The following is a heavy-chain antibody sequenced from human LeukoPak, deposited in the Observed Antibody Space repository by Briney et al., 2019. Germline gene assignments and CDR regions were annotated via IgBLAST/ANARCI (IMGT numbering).Heavy chain of an antibody. CDR2: IYTSGST. J-gene: IGHJ5*02. Sequence: PSETLSLTCTVSGGSISSYYWSWIRQPAGKGLEWIGRIYTSGSTNYNPSLKSRVTMSVDNSTNQFSLKLRSVTPADPAVYYRARQARPYSGRLNLCDPGGGRTGVPVS. CDR1: GGSISSYY. D-gene: IGHD1-26*01. V-gene: IGHV4-4*07. CDR3: ARQARPYSGRLNLCDP.